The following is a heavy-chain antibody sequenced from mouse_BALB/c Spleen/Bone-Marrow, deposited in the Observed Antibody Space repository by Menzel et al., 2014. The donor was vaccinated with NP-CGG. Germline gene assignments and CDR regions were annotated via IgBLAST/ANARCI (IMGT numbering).Heavy chain of an antibody. CDR3: AREDGYFHYYAVDY. CDR1: GFSLTSYG. D-gene: IGHD2-3*01. CDR2: IWAGGST. V-gene: IGHV2-9*02. J-gene: IGHJ4*01. Sequence: QVQLKESGPGLVSPSQSLSIPCTVSGFSLTSYGVHWVRQPPGKGLEWLGIIWAGGSTNYNSALMSRLSISKDNSKSQVFLKMNSLQTDDTAMYYCAREDGYFHYYAVDYWGQGTSVTVSS.